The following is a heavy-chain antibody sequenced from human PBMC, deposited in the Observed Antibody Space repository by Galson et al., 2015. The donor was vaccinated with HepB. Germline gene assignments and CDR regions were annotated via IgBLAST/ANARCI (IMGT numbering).Heavy chain of an antibody. CDR3: ARGDTMIVGVDY. CDR1: GYTFTSYD. D-gene: IGHD3-22*01. V-gene: IGHV1-8*01. CDR2: MNPNSGNT. Sequence: SCKASGYTFTSYDINWVRQATGQGLEWMGWMNPNSGNTGYAQKFQGRVTMTRNTSISTAYMELSSLRSEDTAVYYCARGDTMIVGVDYWGQGTLVTVSS. J-gene: IGHJ4*02.